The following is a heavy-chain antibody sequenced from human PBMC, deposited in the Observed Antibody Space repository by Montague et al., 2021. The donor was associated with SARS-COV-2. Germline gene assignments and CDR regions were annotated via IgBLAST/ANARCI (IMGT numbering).Heavy chain of an antibody. V-gene: IGHV4-34*01. CDR3: ARGADYDFWSGYLRYKWFDP. D-gene: IGHD3-3*01. Sequence: SETLPLTCAVYGGSLSGYYWAWIRQTPGKGLEWIGEINHSGTTNYNPSLKSRLTISVDTSKKQFSLKLSSVTTADTAVYYCARGADYDFWSGYLRYKWFDPWGLGTPVTVPS. CDR1: GGSLSGYY. CDR2: INHSGTT. J-gene: IGHJ5*02.